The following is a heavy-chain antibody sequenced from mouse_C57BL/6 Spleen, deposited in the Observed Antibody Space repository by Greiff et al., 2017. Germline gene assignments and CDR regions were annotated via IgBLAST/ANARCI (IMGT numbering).Heavy chain of an antibody. D-gene: IGHD1-1*01. Sequence: QVQLQQSGPELVKPGASVKISCKASGYAFSSSWMNWVKQRPGKGLEWIGRIYPGDGGTNYNGKFKGKATLTADKSSSTAYMQLSSLTSADSAVYFCARHYYGSIYSYWGQGTTLTVSS. V-gene: IGHV1-82*01. CDR3: ARHYYGSIYSY. CDR2: IYPGDGGT. J-gene: IGHJ2*01. CDR1: GYAFSSSW.